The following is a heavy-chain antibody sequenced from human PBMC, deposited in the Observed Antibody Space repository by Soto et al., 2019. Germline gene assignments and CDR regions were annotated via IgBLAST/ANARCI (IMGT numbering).Heavy chain of an antibody. CDR2: IYYSGST. Sequence: TSETLSLTCTVSGGSISSGDYYWSWIRQPPGKGLEWIGYIYYSGSTYYNPSLKSRVTISVDTSKNQFSLKLSSVTAADTAVYYCARERYSSSSPFDYWGQGTLVTVSS. J-gene: IGHJ4*02. CDR3: ARERYSSSSPFDY. D-gene: IGHD6-6*01. CDR1: GGSISSGDYY. V-gene: IGHV4-30-4*01.